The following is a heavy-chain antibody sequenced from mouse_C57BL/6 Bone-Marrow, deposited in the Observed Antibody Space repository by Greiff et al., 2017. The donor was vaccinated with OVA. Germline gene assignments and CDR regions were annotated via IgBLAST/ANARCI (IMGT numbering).Heavy chain of an antibody. J-gene: IGHJ3*01. V-gene: IGHV5-4*01. CDR1: GFTFSSYA. D-gene: IGHD3-3*01. CDR3: ARERDFPFAY. CDR2: ISDGGSYT. Sequence: EVKLVESGGGLVKPGGSLKLSCAASGFTFSSYAMSWVRQTPEKRLEWVATISDGGSYTYYPDNVKGRFTISRDNAKNNLYLQMSHLKSEDTAMYYCARERDFPFAYWGQGTLVTVSA.